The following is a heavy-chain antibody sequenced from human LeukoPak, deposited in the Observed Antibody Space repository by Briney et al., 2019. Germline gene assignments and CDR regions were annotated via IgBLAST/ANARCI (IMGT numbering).Heavy chain of an antibody. J-gene: IGHJ3*02. D-gene: IGHD4-17*01. CDR3: ARTTGDYVVVGAFDI. CDR1: GFTFDDYG. V-gene: IGHV3-20*04. Sequence: GGALRLSCAPSGFTFDDYGMSWVRQAPGKGLEWVSGINWNGGGTAYADSVKGRSTFSRDNAKNSLYLHMNSLRAEDTALYYCARTTGDYVVVGAFDIWGQGTMVTVSS. CDR2: INWNGGGT.